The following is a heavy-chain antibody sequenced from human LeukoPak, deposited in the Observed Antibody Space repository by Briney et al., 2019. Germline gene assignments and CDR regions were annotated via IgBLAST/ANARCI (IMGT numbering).Heavy chain of an antibody. V-gene: IGHV4-59*05. CDR2: IYYSGST. J-gene: IGHJ4*02. D-gene: IGHD3-16*01. CDR3: ARHEDYRPFDY. CDR1: GGSISSYY. Sequence: SETLSLTCTVSGGSISSYYWSWIRQPAGKGLEWIGSIYYSGSTYYNPSLKSRVTISVGTSKNQFSLKLSSVTAADTAVYYCARHEDYRPFDYWGQGTLVTVSS.